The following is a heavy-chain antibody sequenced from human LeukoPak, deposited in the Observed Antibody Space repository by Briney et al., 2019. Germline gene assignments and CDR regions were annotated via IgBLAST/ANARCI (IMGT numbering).Heavy chain of an antibody. D-gene: IGHD4-17*01. J-gene: IGHJ5*02. CDR2: IIPIFGTA. CDR3: ARGEPNKRADYGDSGFDP. V-gene: IGHV1-69*13. Sequence: SVKVSCKASGGTFSSYAISWVRQAPGQGLEWMGGIIPIFGTANYAQKFQGRVTITADESTSTAYMELSSLRSEDTAAYYCARGEPNKRADYGDSGFDPWGQGTLVTVSS. CDR1: GGTFSSYA.